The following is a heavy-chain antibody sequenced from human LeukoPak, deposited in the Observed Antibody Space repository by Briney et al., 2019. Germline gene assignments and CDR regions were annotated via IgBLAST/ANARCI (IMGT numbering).Heavy chain of an antibody. V-gene: IGHV1-46*01. CDR2: INPSGGST. J-gene: IGHJ6*02. CDR1: GYTFTSYY. D-gene: IGHD3-16*01. CDR3: ARGLASWGRVVYYYYYGMDV. Sequence: ASVKVSCKASGYTFTSYYMHWVRQAPGQGLEWMGIINPSGGSTSYAQKFQGRVTMTRDTSTSTVYMELRSLRSDDTAVYYCARGLASWGRVVYYYYYGMDVWGQGTTVTVSS.